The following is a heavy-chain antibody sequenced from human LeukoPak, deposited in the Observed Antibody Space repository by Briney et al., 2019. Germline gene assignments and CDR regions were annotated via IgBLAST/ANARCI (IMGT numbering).Heavy chain of an antibody. CDR1: GYSISSGYY. Sequence: SETLSLTCTVSGYSISSGYYWGWIRQPPGKGLEWIGSIYYSGTIYYNPSLKSRVTISGDTSKNQFSLKLSSVTAADTAVYYCARGLLREYYGSGSYYSSWGQGTLVTVSS. J-gene: IGHJ5*02. CDR3: ARGLLREYYGSGSYYSS. D-gene: IGHD3-10*01. V-gene: IGHV4-38-2*02. CDR2: IYYSGTI.